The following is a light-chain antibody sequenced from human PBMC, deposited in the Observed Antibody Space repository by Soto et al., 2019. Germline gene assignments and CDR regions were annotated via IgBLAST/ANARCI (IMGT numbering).Light chain of an antibody. CDR2: DVN. CDR3: CSYAGSYTFWV. V-gene: IGLV2-11*01. Sequence: QSALTQPRSVSGSPGQSVTISCTGTNSDVGAYNSVSWYQQHPGKAPKLIISDVNERPSGVPDRFSGSKSGNTASLTISGLQAEDEADYYCCSYAGSYTFWVFGGGTKLTVL. J-gene: IGLJ3*02. CDR1: NSDVGAYNS.